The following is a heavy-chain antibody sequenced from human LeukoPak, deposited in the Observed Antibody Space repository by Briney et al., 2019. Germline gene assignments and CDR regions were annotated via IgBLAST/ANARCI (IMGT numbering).Heavy chain of an antibody. Sequence: PSETLSLTCTVSGGSISSYYWSWIRQPPGKGLEWIGYIYYSGSTNYNPSLKSRVTISVDTSKNQFSLKLSSVTAADTAVYYCARADFWSGFKNYYYYYMDVWGKGTAVTVSS. CDR1: GGSISSYY. J-gene: IGHJ6*03. D-gene: IGHD3-3*01. V-gene: IGHV4-59*12. CDR2: IYYSGST. CDR3: ARADFWSGFKNYYYYYMDV.